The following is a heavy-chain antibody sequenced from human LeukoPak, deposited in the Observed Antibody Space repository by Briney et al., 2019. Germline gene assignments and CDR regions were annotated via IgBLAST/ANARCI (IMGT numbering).Heavy chain of an antibody. CDR1: GGFIASYS. D-gene: IGHD3-22*01. V-gene: IGHV4-4*07. CDR3: ARGPSGYYYG. J-gene: IGHJ4*02. CDR2: IYTSGGS. Sequence: SETLSLTCTVSGGFIASYSWSWIRQPAGKGLEWIGRIYTSGGSDYDPSLKSRVTMSPDTSKNQFYLKMTSVTAADTAVYYCARGPSGYYYGWGQGILVTVSS.